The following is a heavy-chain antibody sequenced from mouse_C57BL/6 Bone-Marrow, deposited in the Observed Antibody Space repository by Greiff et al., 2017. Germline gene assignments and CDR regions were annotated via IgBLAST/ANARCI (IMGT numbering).Heavy chain of an antibody. CDR3: ARLDYYAMDY. J-gene: IGHJ4*01. V-gene: IGHV5-6*02. CDR2: ISSGGSYT. Sequence: EVKLVESGGDLVKPGGSLKLSCAASGFTFSSYGMSWVRQTPDKGLEWVATISSGGSYTYYPDSVKGRFTISRDNAKNTMYLQMSSLKSEDTAMYYCARLDYYAMDYWGQGTSVTVSS. CDR1: GFTFSSYG.